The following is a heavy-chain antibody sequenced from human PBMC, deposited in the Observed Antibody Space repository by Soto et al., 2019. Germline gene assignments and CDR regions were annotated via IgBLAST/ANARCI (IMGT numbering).Heavy chain of an antibody. D-gene: IGHD5-18*01. CDR3: ARQDYNYAYFDF. CDR2: IYPGDSDT. Sequence: GASLKLSGKGPGENFGKYWIGWVRFLPGKGLEWMGIIYPGDSDTRYSPSFQGQVIISVDQSISTAYLQWSSLQASDIAMYYCARQDYNYAYFDFWGQGTLVTVSS. J-gene: IGHJ4*02. V-gene: IGHV5-51*01. CDR1: GENFGKYW.